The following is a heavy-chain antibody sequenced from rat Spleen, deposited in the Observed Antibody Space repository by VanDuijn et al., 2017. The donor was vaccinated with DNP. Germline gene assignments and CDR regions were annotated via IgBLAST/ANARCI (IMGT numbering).Heavy chain of an antibody. CDR3: ASLNNYDWFAY. CDR1: GFTFSDYN. CDR2: ISYDGSST. J-gene: IGHJ3*01. V-gene: IGHV5-7*01. D-gene: IGHD1-10*01. Sequence: EVHLVESGGGLVQPGRSLKLSCAASGFTFSDYNMAWVRQAPKKGLEWVAHISYDGSSTYYRDSVKGRFTISRDNAKSTLYLQMDSLRSEDTATYYCASLNNYDWFAYWGQGTLVTVSS.